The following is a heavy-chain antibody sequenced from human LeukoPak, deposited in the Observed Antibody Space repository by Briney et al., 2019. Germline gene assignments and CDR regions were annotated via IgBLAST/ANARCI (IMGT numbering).Heavy chain of an antibody. CDR1: GYTFTDYN. CDR2: ISPNSGGT. D-gene: IGHD3-10*01. CDR3: TVWFGELTH. V-gene: IGHV1-2*02. J-gene: IGHJ4*02. Sequence: ASVKDSCKASGYTFTDYNIHLVRQAPGQGLEWMGWISPNSGGTNYAQKLQGRVTMTRDTSITTAYMELSRLRSDDTAMYYCTVWFGELTHWGQGTLVTVSS.